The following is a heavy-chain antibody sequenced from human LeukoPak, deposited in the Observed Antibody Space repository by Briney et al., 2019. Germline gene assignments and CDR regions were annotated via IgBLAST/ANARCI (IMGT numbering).Heavy chain of an antibody. CDR3: AKGGGYSYGTAGIFDY. Sequence: GRSLRLSCAASGFTFSSYGMNWVRQAPGKGLEWVAVISYDGSNKYYADSVKGRFTISRDNSKNTLYLQMNSLRAEDTAVYYCAKGGGYSYGTAGIFDYWGQGTLVTVSS. D-gene: IGHD5-18*01. CDR2: ISYDGSNK. CDR1: GFTFSSYG. V-gene: IGHV3-30*18. J-gene: IGHJ4*02.